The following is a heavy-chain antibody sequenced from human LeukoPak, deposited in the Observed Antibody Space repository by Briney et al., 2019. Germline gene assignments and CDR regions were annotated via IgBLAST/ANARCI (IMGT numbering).Heavy chain of an antibody. CDR2: IYYSGST. Sequence: KPSETLSLTCTVSGGSISSYYWSWIRQPPGKGLEWIGYIYYSGSTNYNPSLKSRVTILVDTSKTPFSLKLSSVTAADTAVYYCARVSLKAMIVVAKSAFDIWGQGTMVTVSS. D-gene: IGHD3-22*01. V-gene: IGHV4-59*01. CDR3: ARVSLKAMIVVAKSAFDI. CDR1: GGSISSYY. J-gene: IGHJ3*02.